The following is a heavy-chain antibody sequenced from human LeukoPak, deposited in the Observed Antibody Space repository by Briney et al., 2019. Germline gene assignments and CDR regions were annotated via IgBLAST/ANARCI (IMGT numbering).Heavy chain of an antibody. D-gene: IGHD3-22*01. J-gene: IGHJ4*02. CDR3: ARASDSSGYYAPQHYFDY. Sequence: ASVKVSCKASGYTFTSCYMHWVRQAPGQGLEWMGTINPSGGSTSYAQKFQGRVTMTRDTSTSTVYMELSSLRSEDTAVYYCARASDSSGYYAPQHYFDYWGQGTLVTVSS. CDR1: GYTFTSCY. V-gene: IGHV1-46*03. CDR2: INPSGGST.